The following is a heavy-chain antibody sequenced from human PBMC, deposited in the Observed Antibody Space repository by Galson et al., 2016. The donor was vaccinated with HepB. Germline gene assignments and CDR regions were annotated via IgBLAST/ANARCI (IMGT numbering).Heavy chain of an antibody. D-gene: IGHD2-15*01. CDR1: GYTFTGYY. CDR3: ARDGCSGGSCYDY. Sequence: SVKVSCKASGYTFTGYYMHWVRQAPGQGLEWMGWINPNSGGTNYAQKFQGWVTMTRDTSISTAYMELSRLRSDDMAVYYCARDGCSGGSCYDYWGQGTLVTVSS. J-gene: IGHJ4*02. V-gene: IGHV1-2*04. CDR2: INPNSGGT.